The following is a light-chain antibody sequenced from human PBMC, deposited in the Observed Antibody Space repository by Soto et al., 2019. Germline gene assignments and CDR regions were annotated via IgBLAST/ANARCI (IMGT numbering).Light chain of an antibody. CDR3: QQYGRSSLT. CDR1: QSVSGSY. CDR2: GPS. Sequence: EIVLTQSPGTLSLSPGERATLSCRASQSVSGSYLAWYQQKPGQAPRLVIYGPSSRATGIPDRFSGSGSGTDFSLTIDRLEPEDFAVYYCQQYGRSSLTFGPGTKVDIK. J-gene: IGKJ3*01. V-gene: IGKV3-20*01.